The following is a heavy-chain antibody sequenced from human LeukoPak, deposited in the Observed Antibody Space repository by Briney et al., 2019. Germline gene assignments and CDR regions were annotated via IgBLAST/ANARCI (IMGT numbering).Heavy chain of an antibody. CDR2: INAGNGNT. V-gene: IGHV1-3*01. CDR3: ARDRHDILTGDNWFDP. Sequence: ASVKVSCKASGYTFTSYAMHWVRQAPGQRLEWMGWINAGNGNTKYSQKFQGRVTITRDTSASTVYMELSSLRSEDTAVYYCARDRHDILTGDNWFDPWGQGTLVTVSS. CDR1: GYTFTSYA. J-gene: IGHJ5*02. D-gene: IGHD3-9*01.